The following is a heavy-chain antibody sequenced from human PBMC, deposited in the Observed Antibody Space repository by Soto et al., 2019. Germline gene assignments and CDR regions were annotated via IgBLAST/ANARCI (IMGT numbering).Heavy chain of an antibody. J-gene: IGHJ6*02. CDR1: GFTFSSYG. V-gene: IGHV3-33*01. CDR3: ARGIAVAGRRDYYYYGMDV. CDR2: IWYDGSNK. Sequence: GGSLRLSCAASGFTFSSYGMHWVRQAPGKGLEWVAVIWYDGSNKYYADSVKGRFTISRDNSKNTLYLQMNSLRAEDTAVYYCARGIAVAGRRDYYYYGMDVWGQGTTVTVSS. D-gene: IGHD6-19*01.